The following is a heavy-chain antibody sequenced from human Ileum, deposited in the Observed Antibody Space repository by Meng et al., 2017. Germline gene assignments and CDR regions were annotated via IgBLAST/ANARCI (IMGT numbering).Heavy chain of an antibody. J-gene: IGHJ4*02. V-gene: IGHV4-4*02. CDR3: ARGIGDIRVGFDY. CDR1: GDSLRSCNW. D-gene: IGHD5-12*01. Sequence: QRQRNDAGLGLVKASATRHVSCVVSGDSLRSCNWWNWVRQSPRKGLEWIGEIFHGGTTNYNPSLKNRVTLLMDKSKNQFSLQLTSVTAADTAVFYCARGIGDIRVGFDYWGQGILVTVSS. CDR2: IFHGGTT.